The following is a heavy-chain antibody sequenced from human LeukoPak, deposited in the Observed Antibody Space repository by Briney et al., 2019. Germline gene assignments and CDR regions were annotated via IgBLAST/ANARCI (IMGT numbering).Heavy chain of an antibody. CDR2: INHSGST. CDR1: GGSFSGYY. J-gene: IGHJ5*02. Sequence: SETLSLTCAVYGGSFSGYYWSWIRQPLGKGLEWIGEINHSGSTNYNPSLKSRVTISVDTSKNQFSLKLSSVTAADTAVYYCARGLGSSSPYNWFDPWGQGTLVTVSS. CDR3: ARGLGSSSPYNWFDP. D-gene: IGHD6-6*01. V-gene: IGHV4-34*01.